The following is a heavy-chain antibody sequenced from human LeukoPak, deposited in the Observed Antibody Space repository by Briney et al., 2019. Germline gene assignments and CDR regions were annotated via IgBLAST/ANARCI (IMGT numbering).Heavy chain of an antibody. J-gene: IGHJ4*02. V-gene: IGHV4-4*07. Sequence: SETLSLTCAVSGYSISSSYYWSWIRQPAGKGLEWIGRIYTSGSTNYNPSLKSRVTMSVDTSKNQFSLKLSSVTAADTAVYYCARGLVGATTFDYWGQGTLVTVSS. CDR3: ARGLVGATTFDY. CDR2: IYTSGST. CDR1: GYSISSSYY. D-gene: IGHD1-26*01.